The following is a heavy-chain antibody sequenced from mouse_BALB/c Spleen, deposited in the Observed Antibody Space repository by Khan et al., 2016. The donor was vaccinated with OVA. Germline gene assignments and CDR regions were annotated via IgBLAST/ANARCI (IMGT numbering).Heavy chain of an antibody. D-gene: IGHD4-1*01. CDR3: ARDYWDVFAY. CDR2: IDPANGYT. CDR1: GFNIKDTY. Sequence: IQLVQSGAELVKPGASVKLSCTASGFNIKDTYMHWVKQRPEQGLEWIGRIDPANGYTKYDPKFQGKATIKADTSSNTAYLQLSSLTSEDTAVYYCARDYWDVFAYWGQGTLVTVSA. J-gene: IGHJ3*01. V-gene: IGHV14-3*02.